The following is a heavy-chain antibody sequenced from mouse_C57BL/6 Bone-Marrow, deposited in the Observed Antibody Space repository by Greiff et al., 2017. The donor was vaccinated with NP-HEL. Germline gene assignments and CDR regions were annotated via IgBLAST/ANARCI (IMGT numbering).Heavy chain of an antibody. CDR2: INPGSGGT. J-gene: IGHJ2*01. Sequence: QVQLKQSGAELVRPGTSVKVSCKASGYAFTNYLIEWVKQRPGQGLEWIGVINPGSGGTNYNEKFKGKATLTADKSSSTASMQLSILASEDSSVYFCARAYSHFDYWGQGTTLTVSS. CDR1: GYAFTNYL. CDR3: ARAYSHFDY. D-gene: IGHD1-1*01. V-gene: IGHV1-54*01.